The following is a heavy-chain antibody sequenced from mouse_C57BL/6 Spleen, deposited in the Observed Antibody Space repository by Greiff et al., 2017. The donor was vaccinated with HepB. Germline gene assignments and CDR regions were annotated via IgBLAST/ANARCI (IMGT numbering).Heavy chain of an antibody. CDR3: AGCYYGSSVYFGY. V-gene: IGHV1-72*01. Sequence: QVQLQQPGAELVKPGASVKLSCKASGYTFTSYWMHWVKQRPGRGLEWIGSIDPNSGGTKYNEKFKSKATLTVDKPSSTSYMQLSSLTSEDSAVYYCAGCYYGSSVYFGYCGEGTTLAVSS. CDR2: IDPNSGGT. CDR1: GYTFTSYW. D-gene: IGHD1-1*01. J-gene: IGHJ2*01.